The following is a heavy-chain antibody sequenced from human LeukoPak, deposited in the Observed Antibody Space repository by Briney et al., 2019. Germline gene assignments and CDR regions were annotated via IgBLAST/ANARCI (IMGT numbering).Heavy chain of an antibody. D-gene: IGHD6-13*01. V-gene: IGHV4-59*01. J-gene: IGHJ4*02. CDR3: ARLYSSSWYPQPNFDY. CDR1: GGSISSYY. Sequence: SETLSLTCTVSGGSISSYYWSRIRQPPGKGLEWIGYIYYSGSTNYNPSLKSRVTISVDTSKNQFSLKLSSVTAADTAVYYCARLYSSSWYPQPNFDYWGQGTLVTVSS. CDR2: IYYSGST.